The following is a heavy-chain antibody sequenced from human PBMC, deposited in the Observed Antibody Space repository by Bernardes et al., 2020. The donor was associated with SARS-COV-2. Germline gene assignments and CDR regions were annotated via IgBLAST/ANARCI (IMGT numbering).Heavy chain of an antibody. Sequence: TLSLTCSVSGVSITGHYWSWIRQPPGRGLECIGYIAYNGDINYNPSLRGRVTMSLDTSKNQFSLKVTSVTAADTAVYYCTRQTRTPDPWGQGTLVTVSS. J-gene: IGHJ5*02. D-gene: IGHD2-15*01. CDR2: IAYNGDI. V-gene: IGHV4-59*11. CDR1: GVSITGHY. CDR3: TRQTRTPDP.